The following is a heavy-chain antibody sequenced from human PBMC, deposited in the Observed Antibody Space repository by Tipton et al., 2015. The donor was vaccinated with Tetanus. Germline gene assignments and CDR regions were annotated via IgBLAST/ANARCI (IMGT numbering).Heavy chain of an antibody. CDR3: ARGPLRDKGMVFVY. CDR1: GFTFSSYG. V-gene: IGHV3-33*01. J-gene: IGHJ4*02. D-gene: IGHD3-3*01. Sequence: QVQLVQSGGGVVQPGRSLSLSCAASGFTFSSYGMHWVCQAPGKGLEWVALIWYDGSGKYYTDSVKGRFTISRDNSKHTLYLQMNSLRAEDTAVYYCARGPLRDKGMVFVYWGQGTLVTVSS. CDR2: IWYDGSGK.